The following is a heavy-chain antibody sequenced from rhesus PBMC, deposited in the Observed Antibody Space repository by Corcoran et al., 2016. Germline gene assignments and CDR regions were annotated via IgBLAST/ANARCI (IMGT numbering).Heavy chain of an antibody. CDR1: GYSISRNY. V-gene: IGHV4-165*01. D-gene: IGHD5-12*01. J-gene: IGHJ4*01. CDR2: IYGSSVNT. CDR3: ARRIGYNYSP. Sequence: QVQLQESGPGLVKPSETLSLTCAVSGYSISRNYWSWIRQPPGKGLEWIGYIYGSSVNTYYNPSPKSRVTISADTSKTQFSLKLSSVTAADTAVYDCARRIGYNYSPWGQGVLVTVSS.